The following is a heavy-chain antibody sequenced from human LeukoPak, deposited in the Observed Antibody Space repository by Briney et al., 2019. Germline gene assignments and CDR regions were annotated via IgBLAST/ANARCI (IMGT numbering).Heavy chain of an antibody. Sequence: SETLSLTCTVSDGAIAGYSWSWIRQPPGKGLEWIGYIYYSGDTYYNPSLKSRVTISVDTSKNQLSLKLSSVTAADTAVYYCARVMTYPDYWGQGTLVTVSS. CDR3: ARVMTYPDY. J-gene: IGHJ4*02. CDR2: IYYSGDT. V-gene: IGHV4-59*08. CDR1: DGAIAGYS.